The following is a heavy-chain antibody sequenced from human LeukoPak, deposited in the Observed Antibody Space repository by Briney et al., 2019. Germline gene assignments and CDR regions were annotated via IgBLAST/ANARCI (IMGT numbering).Heavy chain of an antibody. CDR2: IYSGGST. CDR3: ARDLGYSYGIY. D-gene: IGHD5-18*01. Sequence: PGGSLRLSCAASGFTVSSNYMSWVRQAPGKGLEWVSVIYSGGSTYYADSVKGRFTISRDNSKNTLYLQMNSLRAEDTAVHYCARDLGYSYGIYWGQGTLVTVSS. V-gene: IGHV3-53*01. J-gene: IGHJ4*02. CDR1: GFTVSSNY.